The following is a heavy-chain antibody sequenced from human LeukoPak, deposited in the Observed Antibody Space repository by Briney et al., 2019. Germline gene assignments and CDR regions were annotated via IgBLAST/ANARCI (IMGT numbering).Heavy chain of an antibody. D-gene: IGHD3-10*01. CDR3: ARDPTMVRGVRDNWFDP. V-gene: IGHV1-18*01. J-gene: IGHJ5*02. CDR1: GYTFTSYG. Sequence: ASVKVSCKASGYTFTSYGISWVRQAPGQGLEWMRWISAYNGNTNYAQKLQGRVTMTTDTSTSTAYMELRSLRSDDTAVYYCARDPTMVRGVRDNWFDPWGQGTLVTVSS. CDR2: ISAYNGNT.